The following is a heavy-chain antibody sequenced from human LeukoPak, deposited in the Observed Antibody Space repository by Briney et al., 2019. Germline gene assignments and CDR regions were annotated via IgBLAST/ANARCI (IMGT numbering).Heavy chain of an antibody. Sequence: GGSLRLSCAASGFTFRSYAMSWVRQAPGKGLEWVSAISGSGGSTYYADSVRGRSTISRDNSKNTLYLHMNSLRAEDTALYYCARNYYEPTYDYYFDCWGQGTLVTVSS. CDR2: ISGSGGST. CDR1: GFTFRSYA. J-gene: IGHJ4*02. V-gene: IGHV3-23*01. CDR3: ARNYYEPTYDYYFDC. D-gene: IGHD1-26*01.